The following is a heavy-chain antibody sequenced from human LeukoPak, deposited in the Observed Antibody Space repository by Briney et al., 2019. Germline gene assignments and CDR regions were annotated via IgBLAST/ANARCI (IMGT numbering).Heavy chain of an antibody. CDR2: IYYSGST. V-gene: IGHV4-59*01. Sequence: SETLSLTCTVSGGSISSYYWNWIRQPPGKGLEWIGYIYYSGSTNYNPSLKSRVTISVDTSKNQFSLKLSSVAAADTAVYYCARTASSSGYSSSWLYYFDYWGQGTLVTVSS. D-gene: IGHD6-13*01. J-gene: IGHJ4*02. CDR1: GGSISSYY. CDR3: ARTASSSGYSSSWLYYFDY.